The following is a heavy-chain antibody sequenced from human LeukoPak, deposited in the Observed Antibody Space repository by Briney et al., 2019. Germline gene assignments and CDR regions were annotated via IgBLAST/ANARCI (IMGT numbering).Heavy chain of an antibody. CDR2: ISSNSSYI. CDR1: GFTFSSYS. CDR3: ARVFGYSYQNYYGSGRYYYYYMDV. V-gene: IGHV3-21*01. J-gene: IGHJ6*03. Sequence: PGGSLRLSCAASGFTFSSYSMNWVRQAPGKGLEWVSSISSNSSYIYYADSVKGRFTISRDNAKNSLYLQMNSLRAEDTAVYYCARVFGYSYQNYYGSGRYYYYYMDVWGKGTTVTVSS. D-gene: IGHD3-10*01.